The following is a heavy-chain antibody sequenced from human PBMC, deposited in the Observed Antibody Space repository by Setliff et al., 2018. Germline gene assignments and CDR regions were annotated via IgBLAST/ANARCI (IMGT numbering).Heavy chain of an antibody. CDR3: ARDRPNSGGYFSLDY. J-gene: IGHJ4*02. CDR1: GYTFTSHY. Sequence: SVKVSCKASGYTFTSHYMHWVRQAPGQGLEWMGGIIPILGIANYAQKSQGRVTITADKSTSTAYMELSSLRSEDTAVYYCARDRPNSGGYFSLDYWGQGTLVTVSS. CDR2: IIPILGIA. V-gene: IGHV1-69*10. D-gene: IGHD1-26*01.